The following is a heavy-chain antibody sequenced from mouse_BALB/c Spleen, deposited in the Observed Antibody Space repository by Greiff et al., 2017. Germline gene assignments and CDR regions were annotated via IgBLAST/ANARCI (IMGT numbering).Heavy chain of an antibody. Sequence: EVQLVESGGGLVQPGGSRKLSCAASGFTFSSFGMHWVRQAPEKGLEWVAYISSGSSTIYYADTVKGRFTISRDNPQNTLFLQMTSLRSEDTAMSYCARRGWSSYYFDYWGQGTTLTVSS. CDR2: ISSGSSTI. CDR1: GFTFSSFG. CDR3: ARRGWSSYYFDY. D-gene: IGHD3-3*01. J-gene: IGHJ2*01. V-gene: IGHV5-17*02.